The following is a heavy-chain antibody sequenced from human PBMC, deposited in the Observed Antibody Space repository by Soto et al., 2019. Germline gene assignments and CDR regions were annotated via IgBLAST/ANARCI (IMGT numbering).Heavy chain of an antibody. V-gene: IGHV1-18*01. CDR2: ISAYNGNT. D-gene: IGHD3-22*01. Sequence: ASVKISCTASGYTFTSYGISWVRQAPGQGLEWMGRISAYNGNTNYAQKLQGRVTMTTDTSTSTAYMELSRLRSDDTAVYYCARATSIYDRSGYSGGTLQFDYWGQGPLVTVSS. CDR1: GYTFTSYG. CDR3: ARATSIYDRSGYSGGTLQFDY. J-gene: IGHJ4*02.